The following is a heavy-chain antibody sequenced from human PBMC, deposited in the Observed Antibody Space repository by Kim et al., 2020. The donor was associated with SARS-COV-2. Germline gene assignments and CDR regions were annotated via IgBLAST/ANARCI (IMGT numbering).Heavy chain of an antibody. V-gene: IGHV7-4-1*02. CDR2: INTNTGNP. CDR3: ARSVLLAARLGWFDP. D-gene: IGHD6-6*01. J-gene: IGHJ5*02. Sequence: ASVKVSCKASGYTFTSYAMNWVRQAPGQGLEWMGWINTNTGNPTYAQGFTGRFVFSLDTSVSTAYLQISSLKAEDTAVYYCARSVLLAARLGWFDPWGQGTLVTVSS. CDR1: GYTFTSYA.